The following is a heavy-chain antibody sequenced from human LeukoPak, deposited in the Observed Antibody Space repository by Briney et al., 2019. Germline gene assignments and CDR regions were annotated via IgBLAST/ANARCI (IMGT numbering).Heavy chain of an antibody. D-gene: IGHD3-9*01. CDR3: ARGVDSAIDW. CDR2: INGDGRDK. J-gene: IGHJ4*02. CDR1: GFTFSSYW. V-gene: IGHV3-7*01. Sequence: PGGSLRLSCAASGFTFSSYWMNWVRQAPGKGLEWVANINGDGRDKYYVGSVRGRFTIARDNADNALDRQMNSLRGDDTALYYCARGVDSAIDWWGQGTLVTVSS.